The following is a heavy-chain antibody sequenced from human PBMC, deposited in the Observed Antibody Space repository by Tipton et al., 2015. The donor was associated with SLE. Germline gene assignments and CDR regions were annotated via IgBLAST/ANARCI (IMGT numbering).Heavy chain of an antibody. D-gene: IGHD2-21*01. CDR2: IYYSGSP. CDR3: ARVSSSTRYSFPFDF. V-gene: IGHV4-39*07. Sequence: TLSLTCSVSGDSISSTSYYWGWIRQLPGKGLEWIANIYYSGSPYYNLSLKNRVSISVDTSKNQFSLRLSSVTAADTAMYFCARVSSSTRYSFPFDFWGQGSLVTVSS. CDR1: GDSISSTSYY. J-gene: IGHJ4*02.